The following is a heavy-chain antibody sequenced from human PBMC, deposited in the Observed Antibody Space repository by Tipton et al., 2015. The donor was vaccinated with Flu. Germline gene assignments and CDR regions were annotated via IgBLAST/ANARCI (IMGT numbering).Heavy chain of an antibody. D-gene: IGHD3-3*01. CDR3: AREKATYYDFWSGYYTGAGAFDI. CDR2: IYSGGST. CDR1: GFTVSSNY. J-gene: IGHJ3*02. V-gene: IGHV3-53*01. Sequence: SLRLSCAASGFTVSSNYMSWVRQAPGKGLEWVSVIYSGGSTYYADSVKGRFTISRDNSKNTLYLQMNSLRAEDTAVYYCAREKATYYDFWSGYYTGAGAFDIWGQGTMVTVSS.